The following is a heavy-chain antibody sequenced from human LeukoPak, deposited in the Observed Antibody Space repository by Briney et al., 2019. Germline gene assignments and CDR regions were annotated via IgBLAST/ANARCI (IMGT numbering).Heavy chain of an antibody. J-gene: IGHJ5*02. CDR1: GGSISSGGYY. CDR2: IYYSGST. CDR3: ARAVRGVIINWFDP. V-gene: IGHV4-31*03. Sequence: SETLSLTCTVSGGSISSGGYYWSWIRRHPGKGLGWIGYIYYSGSTYYNPPLKSRVTISVDTTKNQYSLKLSSMTAADTAVHYCARAVRGVIINWFDPWGQGTLVTVSS. D-gene: IGHD3-10*01.